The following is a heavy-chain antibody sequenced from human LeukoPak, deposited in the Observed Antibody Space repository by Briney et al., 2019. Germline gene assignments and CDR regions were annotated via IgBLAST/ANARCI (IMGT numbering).Heavy chain of an antibody. CDR2: ISSGSSHI. J-gene: IGHJ4*02. D-gene: IGHD5-24*01. V-gene: IGHV3-21*01. Sequence: GGSLRLSCAASGFTVSSNYMSWVRQAPGKGLEWVSSISSGSSHIYYADSMKGRFTISRDNARNSLFLQMNSLRAEDTAVYYCVRDFRTQLDGYSPPYHFDYWGQGALVTVSS. CDR3: VRDFRTQLDGYSPPYHFDY. CDR1: GFTVSSNY.